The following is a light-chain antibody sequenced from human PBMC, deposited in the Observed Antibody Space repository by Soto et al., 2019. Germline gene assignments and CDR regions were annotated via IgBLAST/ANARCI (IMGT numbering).Light chain of an antibody. V-gene: IGKV3-15*01. J-gene: IGKJ4*01. CDR2: DAS. Sequence: EIVMTQSPATLSVSPRERATLSCRASQSVSSSLAWFQQKPGQAPRLLIYDASTRATGIPARFSGSGSGTHFTLTVSSLQPEDFAVYYCQHDYNLLTFGGGTKVDNK. CDR3: QHDYNLLT. CDR1: QSVSSS.